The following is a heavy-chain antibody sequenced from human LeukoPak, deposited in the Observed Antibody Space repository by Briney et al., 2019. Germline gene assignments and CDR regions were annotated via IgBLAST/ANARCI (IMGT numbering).Heavy chain of an antibody. V-gene: IGHV1-46*01. CDR2: INPSNAET. D-gene: IGHD3-16*01. J-gene: IGHJ4*02. Sequence: ASVTVSCKASGYYFTGCYVHWVRQAPGQGLEWVGIINPSNAETVYAQKFQGRVTMTTDTSTSTVYMELSSLTSDDTAVYYCTRFGKSHFDFWGQGTLVTVSP. CDR3: TRFGKSHFDF. CDR1: GYYFTGCY.